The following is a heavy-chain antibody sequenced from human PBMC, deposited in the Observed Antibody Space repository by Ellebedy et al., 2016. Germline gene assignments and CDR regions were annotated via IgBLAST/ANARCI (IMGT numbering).Heavy chain of an antibody. CDR3: ARAPPGYSSGWYSTTHRLYFDY. Sequence: SETLSLXCTVSGGSISSYYWSWIRQPAGKGLEWIGRIYTSGSTNYNPSLKSRVTMSVDTSKNQFSLKLSSVTAADTAVYYCARAPPGYSSGWYSTTHRLYFDYWGQGTLVTVSS. V-gene: IGHV4-4*07. CDR1: GGSISSYY. D-gene: IGHD6-19*01. J-gene: IGHJ4*02. CDR2: IYTSGST.